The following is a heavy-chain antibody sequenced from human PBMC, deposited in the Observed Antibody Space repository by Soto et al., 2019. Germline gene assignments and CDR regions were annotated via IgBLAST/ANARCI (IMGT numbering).Heavy chain of an antibody. CDR1: GFIFSSHW. CDR2: INSDGSST. J-gene: IGHJ4*02. V-gene: IGHV3-74*01. D-gene: IGHD6-6*01. CDR3: ARDRPDISNPTDHPMFDY. Sequence: PGGSLRLSCEASGFIFSSHWMHWVRQSAEKGLVWVSRINSDGSSTAYADSVKGRFTISRDNAKNTLYLQMNSLRVEDTAVYYCARDRPDISNPTDHPMFDYWGQGT.